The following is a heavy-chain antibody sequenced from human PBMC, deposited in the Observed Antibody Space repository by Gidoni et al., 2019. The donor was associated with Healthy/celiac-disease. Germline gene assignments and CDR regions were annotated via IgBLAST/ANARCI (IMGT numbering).Heavy chain of an antibody. CDR1: GFTFRSYS. D-gene: IGHD4-17*01. Sequence: EVQLVESGGGLVQPGGSLRLSCAASGFTFRSYSMNWVRQAPGKGLEWVSYISSSSSTIYDADSVKGRFTISRDNAKNSLYLQMNSLRAEDTAVYYCARAAGYRDYRGIDPWGQGTLVTVSS. CDR3: ARAAGYRDYRGIDP. V-gene: IGHV3-48*01. CDR2: ISSSSSTI. J-gene: IGHJ5*02.